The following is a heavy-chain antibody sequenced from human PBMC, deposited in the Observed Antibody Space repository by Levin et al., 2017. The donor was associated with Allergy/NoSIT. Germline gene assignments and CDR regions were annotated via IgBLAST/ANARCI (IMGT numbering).Heavy chain of an antibody. J-gene: IGHJ4*02. D-gene: IGHD6-13*01. CDR3: ARGPAVGTGKRNLDY. CDR2: IYYSGST. CDR1: GGSISSYS. V-gene: IGHV4-59*01. Sequence: SETLSLTCTVSGGSISSYSWTWIRQPPGKGLEWIGYIYYSGSTSYNPSLKSRVTISADTSKNQFSLNLSSLTAADTAVYYCARGPAVGTGKRNLDYWGQGALVTVSS.